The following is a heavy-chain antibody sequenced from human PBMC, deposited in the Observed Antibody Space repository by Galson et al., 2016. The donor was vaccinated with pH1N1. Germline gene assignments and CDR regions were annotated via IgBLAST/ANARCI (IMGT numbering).Heavy chain of an antibody. CDR3: ARDCRGTTPIDY. J-gene: IGHJ4*02. CDR1: GFSIRDYG. CDR2: ISNNNVDR. D-gene: IGHD4-17*01. Sequence: SLRLSCAVSGFSIRDYGMAWVRQSPGKGLEWVATISNNNVDRHYADSVKGRFTISRDDSENTFFLEMNSLTAGDTALYYCARDCRGTTPIDYWGQGTLVTVSS. V-gene: IGHV3-23*01.